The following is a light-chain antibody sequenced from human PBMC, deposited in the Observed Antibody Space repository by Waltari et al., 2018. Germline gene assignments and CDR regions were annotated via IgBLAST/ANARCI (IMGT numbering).Light chain of an antibody. CDR2: RNN. CDR3: AAWDDSLSVHVV. J-gene: IGLJ2*01. Sequence: QSVLTQPPSASGTPGQRVTISCSGSSSNIGSNYVYWYQQLPGTAPKLLLYRNNQRPSGVPDRFAGSKSGTSASLAISVLRSEDEADYYCAAWDDSLSVHVVFGGGTKLTVL. V-gene: IGLV1-47*01. CDR1: SSNIGSNY.